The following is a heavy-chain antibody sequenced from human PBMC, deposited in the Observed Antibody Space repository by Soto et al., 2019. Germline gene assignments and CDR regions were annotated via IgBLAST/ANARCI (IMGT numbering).Heavy chain of an antibody. D-gene: IGHD1-26*01. Sequence: GESLKISCKASGYTFTNYWIGWVRQMPGKGLDWMAIIYPGDSGTRYSPSFQGQVTISADESISTAFLQWSSLKASDTAIYYCARSREPATHRAFDFWGQGTLVTVSS. J-gene: IGHJ4*02. CDR3: ARSREPATHRAFDF. V-gene: IGHV5-51*01. CDR2: IYPGDSGT. CDR1: GYTFTNYW.